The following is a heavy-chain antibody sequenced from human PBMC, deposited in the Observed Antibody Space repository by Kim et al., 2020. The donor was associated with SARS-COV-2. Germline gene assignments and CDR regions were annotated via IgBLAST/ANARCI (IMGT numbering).Heavy chain of an antibody. D-gene: IGHD2-2*01. Sequence: GGSLRLSCAASGFTFSSYSMNWVRQAPGKGLEWVSSISSSSSYIYYADSVKGRFTISRDNAKNSLYLQMNSLRAEDTAVYYCARDLAGYCSSTSCSLYYYGMDVWGQGTTVTVSS. J-gene: IGHJ6*02. CDR3: ARDLAGYCSSTSCSLYYYGMDV. CDR1: GFTFSSYS. CDR2: ISSSSSYI. V-gene: IGHV3-21*01.